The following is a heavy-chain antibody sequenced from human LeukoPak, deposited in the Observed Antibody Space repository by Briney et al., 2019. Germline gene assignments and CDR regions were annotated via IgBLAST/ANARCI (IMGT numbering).Heavy chain of an antibody. Sequence: SQTLSLTCTVFNASINTYYCSWIRQPPGNELKCIGYIASSGNTNYNPSLKSRLTISVDTSKNQFSLRLSSVTAADTAVYYCARVLTIFGVVISYGAFDIWGQGTMVTVSS. CDR2: IASSGNT. J-gene: IGHJ3*02. V-gene: IGHV4-59*01. D-gene: IGHD3-3*01. CDR3: ARVLTIFGVVISYGAFDI. CDR1: NASINTYY.